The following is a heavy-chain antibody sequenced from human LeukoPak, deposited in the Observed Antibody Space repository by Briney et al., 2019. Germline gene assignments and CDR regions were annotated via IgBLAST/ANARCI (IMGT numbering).Heavy chain of an antibody. V-gene: IGHV3-23*01. CDR1: GFTFSSCA. Sequence: GGSLRLSCAASGFTFSSCAMSWVRQAPGKGLEWVSAISGSGGSTYYADSVKGRFTISRDNSKNTLYLQMNSLRAEDTAVYYCAKELEDIVVVVAAAGYFDYWSQGSLVTVSS. CDR3: AKELEDIVVVVAAAGYFDY. J-gene: IGHJ4*02. CDR2: ISGSGGST. D-gene: IGHD2-15*01.